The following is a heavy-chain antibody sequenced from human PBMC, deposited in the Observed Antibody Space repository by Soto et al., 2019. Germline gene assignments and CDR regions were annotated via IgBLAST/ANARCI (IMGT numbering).Heavy chain of an antibody. D-gene: IGHD3-9*01. CDR3: ARGVNYDILTGYYCWLDT. V-gene: IGHV1-18*01. Sequence: GASVKVSCKASGYTFTSYGISWVRQAPGQGLEWMGWISAYNGNTNYAQKLQGRVTMTTDTSTSTAYMELRSLRSDDTAVYYCARGVNYDILTGYYCWLDTWGQGTLVTVSS. CDR1: GYTFTSYG. J-gene: IGHJ5*02. CDR2: ISAYNGNT.